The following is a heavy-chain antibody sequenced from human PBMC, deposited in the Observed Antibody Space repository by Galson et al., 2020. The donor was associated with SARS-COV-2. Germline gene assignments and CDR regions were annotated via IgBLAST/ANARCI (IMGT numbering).Heavy chain of an antibody. Sequence: GESLKISCAASGFTFRRFSMNWVRQAPGKGLEWVSSISGSGSHIYYADSVKGRFTISRDIAKNSIYLQMNRLRAEDTGLYYCATYSGYDSDYYYMDVWGKGTTVTVSS. CDR3: ATYSGYDSDYYYMDV. D-gene: IGHD5-12*01. CDR1: GFTFRRFS. CDR2: ISGSGSHI. V-gene: IGHV3-21*01. J-gene: IGHJ6*03.